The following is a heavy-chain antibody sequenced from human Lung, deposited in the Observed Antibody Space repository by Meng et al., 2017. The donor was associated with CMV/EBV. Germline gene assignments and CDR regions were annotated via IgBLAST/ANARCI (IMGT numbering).Heavy chain of an antibody. V-gene: IGHV1-2*02. J-gene: IGHJ6*02. CDR2: INPNSGGT. Sequence: ASVKVSXKASGYTFTGYYMHWVRQAPGQGLEWMGWINPNSGGTNYAQKFQGRVTMTRDTSISTAYMELSRLRSDDTAVYYCARDRVPAAFRDYGMDVWGQGNXVXVSS. CDR3: ARDRVPAAFRDYGMDV. CDR1: GYTFTGYY. D-gene: IGHD2-2*01.